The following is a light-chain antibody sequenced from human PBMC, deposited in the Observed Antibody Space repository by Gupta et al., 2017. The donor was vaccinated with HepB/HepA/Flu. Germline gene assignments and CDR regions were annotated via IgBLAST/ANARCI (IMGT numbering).Light chain of an antibody. J-gene: IGKJ3*01. CDR2: WAS. V-gene: IGKV4-1*01. CDR1: QNVLYPPTHRDY. Sequence: DVVMTQSPASLAVSLGERATIDCKSSQNVLYPPTHRDYLAWYQQKPGQPPRLLISWASTRESGVPDRFSGSGSRTHFTLTISSLQAEDVAIYYCQQYHDTPFTFGPGTKVEIK. CDR3: QQYHDTPFT.